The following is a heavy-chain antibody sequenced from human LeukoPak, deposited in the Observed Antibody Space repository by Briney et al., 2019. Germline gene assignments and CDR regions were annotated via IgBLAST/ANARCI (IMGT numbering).Heavy chain of an antibody. CDR3: TRHTYYYDSSGYSDY. CDR2: ISGSGGST. D-gene: IGHD3-22*01. CDR1: GFTFSSYA. Sequence: PGGSLRLSCAASGFTFSSYAMSWVRQAPGKGLEWVSAISGSGGSTYYADSVKGRFTISRDNSKNTLYLQMNSLKTEDTAVYYCTRHTYYYDSSGYSDYWGQGTLVTVSS. J-gene: IGHJ4*02. V-gene: IGHV3-23*01.